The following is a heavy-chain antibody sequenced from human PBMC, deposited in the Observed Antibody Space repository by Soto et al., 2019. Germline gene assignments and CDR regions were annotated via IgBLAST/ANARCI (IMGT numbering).Heavy chain of an antibody. CDR1: GGTFSTYP. CDR2: IIPMFGTA. V-gene: IGHV1-69*06. J-gene: IGHJ1*01. CDR3: AREXXXXVD. Sequence: QVQLVQSGAEVKKPGSSVKVSCKPSGGTFSTYPISWVRQAPGQGLEWMGGIIPMFGTANYAQRFQGRVTITADKSTSTVYMELXXXXXXXTAVYYCAREXXXXVDWGQ.